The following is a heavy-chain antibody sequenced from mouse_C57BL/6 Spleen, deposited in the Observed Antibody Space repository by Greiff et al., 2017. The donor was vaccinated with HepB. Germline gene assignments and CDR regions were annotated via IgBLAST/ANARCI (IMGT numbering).Heavy chain of an antibody. CDR3: ARYDYDGRGFAY. CDR2: IHPNSGST. J-gene: IGHJ3*01. D-gene: IGHD2-4*01. CDR1: GYTFTSYW. V-gene: IGHV1-64*01. Sequence: VQLQQSGAELVKPGASVKLSCKASGYTFTSYWMHWVKQRPGQGLEWIGMIHPNSGSTNYNEKFKSKATLTVDKSSSTAYMQLSSLTSEDSAVYYCARYDYDGRGFAYWGQGTLVTVSA.